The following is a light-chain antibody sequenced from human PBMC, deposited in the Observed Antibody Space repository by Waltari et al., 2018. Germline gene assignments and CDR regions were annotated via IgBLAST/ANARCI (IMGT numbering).Light chain of an antibody. Sequence: SYELTQSPSVSVSPGQTASIRCSGDKLEDRYVCWYQQQPGQSPVLVLHQDSKRPSGIPERVAGFNSGNTATLTSSETQSMDEADYYCQAWDRNTYVVFGGGTKLTVL. CDR1: KLEDRY. V-gene: IGLV3-1*01. CDR2: QDS. J-gene: IGLJ2*01. CDR3: QAWDRNTYVV.